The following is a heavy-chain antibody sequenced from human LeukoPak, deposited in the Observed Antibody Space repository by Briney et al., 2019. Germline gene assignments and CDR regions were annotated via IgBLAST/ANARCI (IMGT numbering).Heavy chain of an antibody. Sequence: GGSLRLSCAASGFTVSSNYMSWVRQAPGKGLEWVSGISGTDGSRSYADSVKGRFTISRDNSKNTLYLQMNSLRAEDTAVYYCAKGDTGYCSGGSCYSSVHYGMDVWGQGTTVTVSS. CDR2: ISGTDGSR. V-gene: IGHV3-23*01. CDR3: AKGDTGYCSGGSCYSSVHYGMDV. CDR1: GFTVSSNY. D-gene: IGHD2-15*01. J-gene: IGHJ6*02.